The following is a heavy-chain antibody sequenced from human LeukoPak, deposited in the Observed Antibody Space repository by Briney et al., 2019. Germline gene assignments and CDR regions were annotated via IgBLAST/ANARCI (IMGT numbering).Heavy chain of an antibody. CDR2: FDPEDGET. J-gene: IGHJ4*02. Sequence: ASVKVSCKVSGYTLTELSMHWVRQAPGKGLEWMGGFDPEDGETICAQKFQGRVTMTEDTSTDTAYMELSSLRSEDTAVYYCATGYGSGSYSPFGSFDYWGQGTLVTVSS. CDR1: GYTLTELS. D-gene: IGHD3-10*01. V-gene: IGHV1-24*01. CDR3: ATGYGSGSYSPFGSFDY.